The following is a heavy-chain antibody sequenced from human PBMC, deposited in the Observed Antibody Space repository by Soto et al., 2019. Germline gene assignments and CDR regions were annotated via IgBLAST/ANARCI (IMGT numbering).Heavy chain of an antibody. J-gene: IGHJ4*02. CDR2: FKSKTDGGTT. V-gene: IGHV3-15*01. Sequence: EVQLVESGGGLVKPGGSLRLSCAASGFTFTNAWMTWVRQAPGKGLEWVGRFKSKTDGGTTDYAAPVKGRFTISGDDSKNTLYLQMNSLKTEDTAVYYCTTAPDYWCQGTLVTVSS. CDR1: GFTFTNAW. CDR3: TTAPDY.